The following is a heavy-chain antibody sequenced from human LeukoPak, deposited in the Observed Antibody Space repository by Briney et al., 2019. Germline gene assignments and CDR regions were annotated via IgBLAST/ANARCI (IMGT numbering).Heavy chain of an antibody. CDR1: GFTFSGSA. CDR2: IRSKANSYAT. Sequence: PGGSLTLSCAASGFTFSGSAMHWVRQASGKGLEWVGRIRSKANSYATAYAASVKGRFTISRDDSKNTAYLQMNSLKTEDTSVNYRSITGSSSFPHYYYYCMDVWGKGTTVTVSS. V-gene: IGHV3-73*01. J-gene: IGHJ6*03. CDR3: SITGSSSFPHYYYYCMDV. D-gene: IGHD6-6*01.